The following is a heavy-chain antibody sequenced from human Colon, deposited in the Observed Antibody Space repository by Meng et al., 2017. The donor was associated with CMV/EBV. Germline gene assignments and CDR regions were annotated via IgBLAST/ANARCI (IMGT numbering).Heavy chain of an antibody. V-gene: IGHV4-59*01. D-gene: IGHD1-26*01. Sequence: GSLRLSCNVTGGSLNEYYWNWIRQSPGKELEWIGYIHYTGSTNYNPSLKSRVTIAGDTPKNQVSLKLNSVTAADTAVYYCARLFSGTNSAAFDVWGQGTMVTVSS. CDR3: ARLFSGTNSAAFDV. CDR1: GGSLNEYY. CDR2: IHYTGST. J-gene: IGHJ3*01.